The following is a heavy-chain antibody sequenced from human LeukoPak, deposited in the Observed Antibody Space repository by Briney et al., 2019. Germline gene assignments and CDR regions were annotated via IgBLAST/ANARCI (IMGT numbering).Heavy chain of an antibody. CDR2: INSAGSST. CDR3: ARDAVKWEPDAFDI. J-gene: IGHJ3*02. CDR1: GFTFSSYW. D-gene: IGHD1-26*01. V-gene: IGHV3-74*01. Sequence: GGSLRLSCAASGFTFSSYWMHWVRQAPGKGLVWVSRINSAGSSTSYADSVKGRFTISRDNAKNTLYLQMNSLRAEDTAVYYCARDAVKWEPDAFDIWGQGTMVTVSS.